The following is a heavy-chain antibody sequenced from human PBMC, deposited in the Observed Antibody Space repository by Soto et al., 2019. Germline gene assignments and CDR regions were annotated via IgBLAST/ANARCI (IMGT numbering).Heavy chain of an antibody. V-gene: IGHV3-48*01. CDR1: GFTFSSYS. J-gene: IGHJ3*02. D-gene: IGHD3-22*01. CDR2: ISSSSSTI. Sequence: GGSLSLSCAASGFTFSSYSMNWVRQAPGKGLEWVSYISSSSSTIYYADSVKGRFTISRDNAKNSLYLQMNSLRAEDTAVYYCARGNLPWSSGYYYQSFDIWAQGTMVTVSS. CDR3: ARGNLPWSSGYYYQSFDI.